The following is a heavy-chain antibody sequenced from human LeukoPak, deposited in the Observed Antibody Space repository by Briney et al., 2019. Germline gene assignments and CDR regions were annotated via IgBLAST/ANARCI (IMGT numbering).Heavy chain of an antibody. D-gene: IGHD5-24*01. CDR3: ARGGMAAVFDY. Sequence: PSETLSLTCTVSGGSISSYYWSWIRQPPGKGLEWIGYIYYSGSTNYIPSLKSRVTISVDTSKNQFSLKLSSVTAADTAVYYCARGGMAAVFDYWGQGTLVTVSS. V-gene: IGHV4-59*01. CDR2: IYYSGST. J-gene: IGHJ4*02. CDR1: GGSISSYY.